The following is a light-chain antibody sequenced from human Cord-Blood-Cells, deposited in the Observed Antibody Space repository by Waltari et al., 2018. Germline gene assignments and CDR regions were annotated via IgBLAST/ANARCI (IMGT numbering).Light chain of an antibody. CDR2: EVS. Sequence: QSALTQPASVSGSPGQSITISCTGTSSDVGGYNYVSWYQQHPGKAPKLMIYEVSKRPSGVADRFSGSKSGNTASLTVSGLQAEDEADYYCSSYAGSNIVVFGGGTKLTVL. CDR1: SSDVGGYNY. V-gene: IGLV2-8*01. CDR3: SSYAGSNIVV. J-gene: IGLJ2*01.